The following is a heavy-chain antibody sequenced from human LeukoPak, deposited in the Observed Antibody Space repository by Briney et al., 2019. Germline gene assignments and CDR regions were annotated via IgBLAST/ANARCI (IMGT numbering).Heavy chain of an antibody. CDR2: INSGNGST. Sequence: ASVKVSCKASGYIFTTYSMHWVRQAPGQGLEWMGWINSGNGSTNYPHKFQGRVTITRDTSVSIVYMELSSLRYDDTAVYYWARGRLVATISGCYYYYMDVWGKGPTVTV. J-gene: IGHJ6*03. CDR3: ARGRLVATISGCYYYYMDV. V-gene: IGHV1-3*01. D-gene: IGHD5-12*01. CDR1: GYIFTTYS.